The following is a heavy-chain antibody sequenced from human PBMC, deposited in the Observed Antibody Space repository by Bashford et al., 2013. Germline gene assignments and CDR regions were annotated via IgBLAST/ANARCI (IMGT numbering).Heavy chain of an antibody. CDR3: ARERRGELSSCLDY. CDR2: ISSSGSTI. J-gene: IGHJ4*02. Sequence: VRQAPGKGLEWVSYISSSGSTIFYADSVKGRFTISRDNAKNSLYLQMNSLRAEDTAVYYCARERRGELSSCLDYWGQGTLVTVSS. V-gene: IGHV3-48*03. D-gene: IGHD3-16*02.